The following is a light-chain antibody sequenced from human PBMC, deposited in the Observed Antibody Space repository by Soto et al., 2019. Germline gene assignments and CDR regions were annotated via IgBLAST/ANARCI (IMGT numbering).Light chain of an antibody. CDR1: SSNIGAGYD. V-gene: IGLV1-40*01. Sequence: QSVLTQPPSVSGAPGQGVTISCTGSSSNIGAGYDVHWYQQLPGTAPKPLIYGNSNRPSGVPDRFSGSKSGTSATLGITGLQTGDEADYYCGTWDSSLSAGVFGGGTKLTVL. CDR2: GNS. CDR3: GTWDSSLSAGV. J-gene: IGLJ2*01.